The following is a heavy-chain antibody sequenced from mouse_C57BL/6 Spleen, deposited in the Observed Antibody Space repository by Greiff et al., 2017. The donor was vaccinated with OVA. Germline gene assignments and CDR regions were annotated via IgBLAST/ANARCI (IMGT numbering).Heavy chain of an antibody. D-gene: IGHD1-1*01. CDR1: GFSLTSYG. V-gene: IGHV2-5*01. CDR2: IWRGGST. Sequence: VKLQESGPGLVQPSQSLSITCTVSGFSLTSYGVHWVRQSPGKGLEWLGVIWRGGSTDYNAAFMSRLSITKDNSKSQVFFKMNSLQADDTAIYYCAKKSGSSYAMDYWGQGTSVTVSA. CDR3: AKKSGSSYAMDY. J-gene: IGHJ4*01.